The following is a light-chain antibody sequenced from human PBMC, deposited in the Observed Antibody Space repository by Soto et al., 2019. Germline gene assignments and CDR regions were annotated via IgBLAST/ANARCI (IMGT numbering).Light chain of an antibody. CDR1: QSVSSSY. Sequence: EIVLTQSPGTLSLSPGERATLSCRASQSVSSSYLAWYQQKPGQAPRLLIYGASSRATGIPDRFSGSGSGTEFPLTISRLEPEDFAVYYCQQYGSSTFTFGPGTKVDIK. CDR3: QQYGSSTFT. J-gene: IGKJ3*01. V-gene: IGKV3-20*01. CDR2: GAS.